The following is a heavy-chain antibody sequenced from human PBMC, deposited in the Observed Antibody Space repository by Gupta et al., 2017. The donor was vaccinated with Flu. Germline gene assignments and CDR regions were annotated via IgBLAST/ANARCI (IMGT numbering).Heavy chain of an antibody. D-gene: IGHD6-19*01. CDR2: ISSSSSYI. CDR1: GFTFNTYG. V-gene: IGHV3-21*01. J-gene: IGHJ4*02. CDR3: ARAWDVTVAGTFDY. Sequence: EVQLVESGGGLVKPGGSLRLPCAASGFTFNTYGMNWVRQAPGKGLEWVSSISSSSSYIYYADSVKGRFTISRHNAKNSLYLQMNSLRAEDTAVYYCARAWDVTVAGTFDYWGQGTLVTVSS.